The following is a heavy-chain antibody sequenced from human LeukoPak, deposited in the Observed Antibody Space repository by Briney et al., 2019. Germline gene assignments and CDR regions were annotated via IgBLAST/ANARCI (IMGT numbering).Heavy chain of an antibody. CDR3: AREGGYNYGLDS. Sequence: VSLRLSRAASRFTFINHWECWMRQPPRGRLEWTGYGYYKGGTNYNPSPKSRVATSVHTSKNQYSLKLSSVTAADTAVYYCAREGGYNYGLDSWGQGTLVPVSS. D-gene: IGHD5-24*01. CDR1: RFTFINHW. J-gene: IGHJ5*02. V-gene: IGHV4-59*11. CDR2: GYYKGGT.